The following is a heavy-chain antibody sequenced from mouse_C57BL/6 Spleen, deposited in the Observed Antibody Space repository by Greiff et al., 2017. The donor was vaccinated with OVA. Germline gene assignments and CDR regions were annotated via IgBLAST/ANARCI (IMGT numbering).Heavy chain of an antibody. CDR2: ISSGSSTI. CDR1: GFTFSDYG. J-gene: IGHJ3*01. Sequence: EVMLVESGGGLVKPGGSLKLSCAASGFTFSDYGMHWVRQAPEKGLEWVAYISSGSSTIYYADTVKGRFTISIANAKNTLFLQMTRLRSEATVMYYCAKDLGPSFAYWGQGTLVTVSA. V-gene: IGHV5-17*01. D-gene: IGHD4-1*01. CDR3: AKDLGPSFAY.